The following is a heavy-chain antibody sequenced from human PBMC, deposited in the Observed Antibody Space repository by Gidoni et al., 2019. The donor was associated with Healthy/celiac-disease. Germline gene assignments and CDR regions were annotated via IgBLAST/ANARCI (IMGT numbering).Heavy chain of an antibody. CDR3: ARAPRGRITMVRGVIGCWFDP. D-gene: IGHD3-10*01. CDR1: GGSFSGYY. J-gene: IGHJ5*02. CDR2: SNHSGST. V-gene: IGHV4-34*01. Sequence: QVQLQQWGAGLLKPSETLSLTCAVYGGSFSGYYWSWIRQPPGKGLEWIGESNHSGSTNYNPSLKSRVTISVDTSKNQFSLKLSSVTAADTAVYYCARAPRGRITMVRGVIGCWFDPWGQGTLVTVSS.